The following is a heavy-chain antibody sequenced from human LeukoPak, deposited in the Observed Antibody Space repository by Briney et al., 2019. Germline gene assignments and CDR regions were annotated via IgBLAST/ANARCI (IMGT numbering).Heavy chain of an antibody. D-gene: IGHD6-13*01. Sequence: ASVKVSCKASGGTFSSYAISWVRQAPGQGLEWMGGIIPIFGTANYAQKFQGRVTITTDESTSTACMELSSLRSEDTAVYYCASIGAAAGTDWFDPWGQGTLVTVSS. J-gene: IGHJ5*02. CDR1: GGTFSSYA. V-gene: IGHV1-69*05. CDR3: ASIGAAAGTDWFDP. CDR2: IIPIFGTA.